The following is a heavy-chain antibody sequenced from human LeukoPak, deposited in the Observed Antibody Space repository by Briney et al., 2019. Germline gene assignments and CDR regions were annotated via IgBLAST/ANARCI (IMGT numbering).Heavy chain of an antibody. CDR2: ISSSSSYI. J-gene: IGHJ4*02. CDR3: ARGGYRVCSSTSCYTEPSDY. D-gene: IGHD2-2*02. V-gene: IGHV3-21*01. Sequence: GGSLRLSCAASGFTFSSYSMNWVRQAPGKGLEWVSSISSSSSYIYYADSVKGRFTISRDNAKNSLYLQMNSLRAEDTAVYYCARGGYRVCSSTSCYTEPSDYWGQGTLVTVSS. CDR1: GFTFSSYS.